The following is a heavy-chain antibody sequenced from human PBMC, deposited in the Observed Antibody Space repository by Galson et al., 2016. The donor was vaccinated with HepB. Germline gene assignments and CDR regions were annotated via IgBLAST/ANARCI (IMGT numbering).Heavy chain of an antibody. CDR1: GFTFRYYA. D-gene: IGHD2-15*01. CDR3: AKERGWYGGPNYGS. V-gene: IGHV3-23*01. Sequence: SLRLSCASSGFTFRYYAMTWVRRAPGKGLEWVSDISGAGGTTHYADSVKGRFTISRDNSRDTLYLQMDRQRAADTAVYYCAKERGWYGGPNYGSWGQGTLVTVSS. CDR2: ISGAGGTT. J-gene: IGHJ5*02.